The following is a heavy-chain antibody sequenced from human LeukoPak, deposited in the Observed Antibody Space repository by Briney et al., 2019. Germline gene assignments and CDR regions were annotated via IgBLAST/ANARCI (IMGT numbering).Heavy chain of an antibody. Sequence: ASVTVSCTASGYTFTSYGISWVRQAPGQGLEWMGWISAYNGNTNYAQKLQGRVTMTTDTSTSTAYMGLRSLRSDDTAVYYCARDCSGGSCYLYFDYWGQGTLVTVSS. V-gene: IGHV1-18*01. CDR3: ARDCSGGSCYLYFDY. J-gene: IGHJ4*02. D-gene: IGHD2-15*01. CDR2: ISAYNGNT. CDR1: GYTFTSYG.